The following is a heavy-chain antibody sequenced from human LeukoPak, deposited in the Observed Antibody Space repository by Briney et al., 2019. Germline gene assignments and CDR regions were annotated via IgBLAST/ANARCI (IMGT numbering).Heavy chain of an antibody. CDR3: AKEIYYDSTGPQY. Sequence: PGRSLRLSCAASGFTFSSYGMSWVRQAPGKGLEWVSAISGSGGSTYYADSVKGRFTISRDNSKNTLYLQMNSLRAEDTAVYHCAKEIYYDSTGPQYWGQGTLVTVSS. CDR2: ISGSGGST. V-gene: IGHV3-23*01. CDR1: GFTFSSYG. D-gene: IGHD3-22*01. J-gene: IGHJ4*02.